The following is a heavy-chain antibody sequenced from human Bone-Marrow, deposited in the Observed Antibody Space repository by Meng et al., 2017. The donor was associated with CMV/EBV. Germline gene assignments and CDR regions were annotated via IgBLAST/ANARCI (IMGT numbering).Heavy chain of an antibody. CDR1: NGSISSYY. Sequence: SETLSLTCTVSNGSISSYYWSWIRQPPGKRLEWIGFIYYSGRTNYNPFVKSRVTMSVDTSKNQFTLKLNSVTAADTAVYYCAREGRGYSAYDPLEYWGQGTLVTVSS. CDR3: AREGRGYSAYDPLEY. V-gene: IGHV4-59*01. J-gene: IGHJ4*02. CDR2: IYYSGRT. D-gene: IGHD5-12*01.